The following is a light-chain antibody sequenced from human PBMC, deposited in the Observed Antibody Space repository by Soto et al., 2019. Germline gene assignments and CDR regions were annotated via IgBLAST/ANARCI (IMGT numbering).Light chain of an antibody. Sequence: QSVLTQPPSVSGAPGQRGTISCSGSRSNIGAGYDVHWYQQLPGTAPKLLISANNIRASGVPDRFSGSKSGTSASLAITGLQAEDEAVYYCQSYDSSLSGSGVFGGGTKLTV. CDR3: QSYDSSLSGSGV. V-gene: IGLV1-40*01. CDR2: ANN. J-gene: IGLJ3*02. CDR1: RSNIGAGYD.